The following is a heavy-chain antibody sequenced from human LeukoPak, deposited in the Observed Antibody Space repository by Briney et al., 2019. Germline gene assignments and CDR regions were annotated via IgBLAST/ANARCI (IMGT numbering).Heavy chain of an antibody. CDR3: ARDALRGDGYNYDS. CDR1: GGSVSSGSYY. V-gene: IGHV4-61*01. J-gene: IGHJ5*01. D-gene: IGHD5-24*01. Sequence: TSETLSLTCTVSGGSVSSGSYYWSWIRQPPGKGLELIGSISDSGSTNYNPSLKSRVIISVDTSKNQFSLKLSPVTAADTAVYYCARDALRGDGYNYDSWGQGTLVTVSS. CDR2: ISDSGST.